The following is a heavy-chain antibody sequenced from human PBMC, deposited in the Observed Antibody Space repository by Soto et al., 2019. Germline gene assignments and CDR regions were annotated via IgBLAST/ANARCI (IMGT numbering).Heavy chain of an antibody. V-gene: IGHV3-7*01. CDR2: IKGDGSDK. J-gene: IGHJ4*02. Sequence: EVQLEESGGGLVQPGGSLRLSCAASGFRFSGYRMNWVRQAPGKGLEWVANIKGDGSDKNYLDSVKGRFTISRDNAKNSLYLQMDSLRAEDTAVYYCAKESWRLDYWGQGTLVTVSS. D-gene: IGHD3-3*01. CDR3: AKESWRLDY. CDR1: GFRFSGYR.